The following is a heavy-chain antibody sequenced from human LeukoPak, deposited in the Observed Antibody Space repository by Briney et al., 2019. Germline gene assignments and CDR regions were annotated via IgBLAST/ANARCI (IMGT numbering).Heavy chain of an antibody. CDR1: GGSFSGYY. CDR3: ARQKCTSASCLTKNAFDI. V-gene: IGHV4-34*01. CDR2: INHSGST. J-gene: IGHJ3*02. D-gene: IGHD2-2*01. Sequence: SETLSLTCAVYGGSFSGYYWSWIRQPPGKGLEWIGEINHSGSTNYNPSLESRVTISVGTSKNQFSLDLSSVTAADTAVYYCARQKCTSASCLTKNAFDIWGQGTMVTVSS.